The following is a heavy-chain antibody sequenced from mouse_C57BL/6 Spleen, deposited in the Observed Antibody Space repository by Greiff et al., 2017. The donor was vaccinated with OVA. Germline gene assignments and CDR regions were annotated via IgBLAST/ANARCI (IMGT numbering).Heavy chain of an antibody. CDR3: AFIHYYSMDY. CDR1: GYTFTSYW. V-gene: IGHV1-52*01. CDR2: IDPSDSET. J-gene: IGHJ4*01. D-gene: IGHD1-1*01. Sequence: VQLQQPGAELVRPGSSVKLSCKASGYTFTSYWMHWVKQRPIQGLEWIGNIDPSDSETHYNQKFKDKATVTVDKSSSTAYMQRSSLTYDDFAVYYSAFIHYYSMDYWGQGTSVTVSS.